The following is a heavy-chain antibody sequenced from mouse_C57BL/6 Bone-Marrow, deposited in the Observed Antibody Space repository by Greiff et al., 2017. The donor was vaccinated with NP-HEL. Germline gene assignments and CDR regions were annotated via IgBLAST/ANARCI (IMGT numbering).Heavy chain of an antibody. CDR3: ERHHYYGSSYVGYFDY. J-gene: IGHJ2*01. CDR1: GFTFSSYT. Sequence: EVQLLESGGGLVKPGGSLKLSCAASGFTFSSYTMSWVRQTPEQRLEWVATISGGGGNTYYPANVQGRFTISRDNAKNTLYLQMRSLRSEDTALYDCERHHYYGSSYVGYFDYWGQGTTLTVSS. V-gene: IGHV5-9*01. CDR2: ISGGGGNT. D-gene: IGHD1-1*01.